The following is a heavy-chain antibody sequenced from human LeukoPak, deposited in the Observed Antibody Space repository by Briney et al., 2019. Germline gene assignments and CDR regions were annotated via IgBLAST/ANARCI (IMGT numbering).Heavy chain of an antibody. J-gene: IGHJ4*02. V-gene: IGHV1-18*01. CDR2: ISGYNGNT. CDR3: AARMGVAGRYDY. CDR1: GYTFSSYD. Sequence: VASVTVSCKASGYTFSSYDISWVRQAPGQGLEWMGWISGYNGNTNYAQKVQGRVTMTRDTSTDTAYMELSSLRSEDTAVYYCAARMGVAGRYDYWGQGTLVTVSS. D-gene: IGHD6-19*01.